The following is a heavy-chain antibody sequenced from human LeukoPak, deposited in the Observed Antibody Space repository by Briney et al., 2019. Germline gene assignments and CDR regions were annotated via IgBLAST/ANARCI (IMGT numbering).Heavy chain of an antibody. Sequence: GGSLRLSCAASGFTFSSYWMSWVRQAPGKGLEWVANIKQDGSEKYYVDSVKGRFTISRDNAKNSLYLQMNSLRAEDTAVYHCAKRYCSSTSCSFFDYWGQGTLVTVSS. CDR3: AKRYCSSTSCSFFDY. J-gene: IGHJ4*02. D-gene: IGHD2-2*01. CDR2: IKQDGSEK. CDR1: GFTFSSYW. V-gene: IGHV3-7*03.